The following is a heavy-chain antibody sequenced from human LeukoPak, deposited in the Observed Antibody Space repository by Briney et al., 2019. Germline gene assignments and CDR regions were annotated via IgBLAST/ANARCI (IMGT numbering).Heavy chain of an antibody. CDR1: GYTFTSYG. V-gene: IGHV1-8*02. CDR3: ARGDVLRYFDWLLPRYYFDY. J-gene: IGHJ4*02. CDR2: MNPNSGNT. D-gene: IGHD3-9*01. Sequence: ASVKVSCKASGYTFTSYGINWVRQATGQGLEWMGWMNPNSGNTGYAQKFQGRVTMTRNTSISTAYMELSSLRSEDTAVYYCARGDVLRYFDWLLPRYYFDYWGQGTLVTVSS.